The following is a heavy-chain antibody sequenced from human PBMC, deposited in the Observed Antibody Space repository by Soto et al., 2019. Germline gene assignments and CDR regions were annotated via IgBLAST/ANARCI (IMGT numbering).Heavy chain of an antibody. J-gene: IGHJ1*01. CDR3: VRDFR. V-gene: IGHV3-74*01. CDR2: INGDGTIT. CDR1: GFTFTNLW. Sequence: EVQLVESGGGLVQPGGSLRLSCAASGFTFTNLWIYWVRQTPEKGLVWVAGINGDGTITAYADSVKGRFTISRDNAKGTLYLQMNSLTIEDTALYYCVRDFRWGQGTLVTVSS.